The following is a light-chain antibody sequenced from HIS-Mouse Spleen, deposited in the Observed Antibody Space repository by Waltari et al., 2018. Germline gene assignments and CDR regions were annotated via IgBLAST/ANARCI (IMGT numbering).Light chain of an antibody. CDR3: CSYAGSYPVV. V-gene: IGLV2-11*01. Sequence: QSALTQPRSVSGSPGQSVTISCTGTSSDVGGYHYVYWYQQHPGKAPKLMIYDVSKRPSGVPDRFSGSKSGNTASLTISGLQAEDEADYYCCSYAGSYPVVFGGGTKLTVL. J-gene: IGLJ2*01. CDR2: DVS. CDR1: SSDVGGYHY.